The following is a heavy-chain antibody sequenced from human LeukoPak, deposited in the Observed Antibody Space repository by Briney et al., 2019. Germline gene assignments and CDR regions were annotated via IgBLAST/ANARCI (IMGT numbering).Heavy chain of an antibody. J-gene: IGHJ5*02. Sequence: SQTLSLTCTVSGGSISSGDYYWSWIRHPPGKGLEWIGYIYYSGSTYYNPSLKSRVTISVDTSKNQFSLKLSSVTAADTAVYYCASLVRPWNWFDPWGQGTLVTVSS. CDR2: IYYSGST. V-gene: IGHV4-30-4*01. CDR1: GGSISSGDYY. CDR3: ASLVRPWNWFDP. D-gene: IGHD3-10*01.